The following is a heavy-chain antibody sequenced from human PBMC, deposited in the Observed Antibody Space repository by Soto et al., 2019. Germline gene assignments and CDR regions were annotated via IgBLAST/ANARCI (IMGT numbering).Heavy chain of an antibody. Sequence: PSETLSLTCAVYGGCFSGYYWSWIRQPPGKGLEWIGEINHSGSTNYNPSLKSRVTISVDTSKNQFSLKLSSVTAADTAVYYCARGLSPYYDFWSGYYRSGGYYFDYWGQGTLVT. CDR2: INHSGST. D-gene: IGHD3-3*01. J-gene: IGHJ4*02. CDR1: GGCFSGYY. V-gene: IGHV4-34*01. CDR3: ARGLSPYYDFWSGYYRSGGYYFDY.